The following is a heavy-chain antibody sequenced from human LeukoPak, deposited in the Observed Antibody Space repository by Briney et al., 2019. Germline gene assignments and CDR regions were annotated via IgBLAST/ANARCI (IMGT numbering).Heavy chain of an antibody. V-gene: IGHV2-5*02. Sequence: ESGPTLVKPTQTLTLTCTFSGFSLSTSGVGVGWIRQPPGKALEWLAFIYWDDDKRYSPSLKRRLSITKDTSKNQVVLTMTNMDPVDTATYYCTHRATYYDILTGYAKKGDAFDIWGQGTMVTVSS. CDR2: IYWDDDK. D-gene: IGHD3-9*01. CDR1: GFSLSTSGVG. J-gene: IGHJ3*02. CDR3: THRATYYDILTGYAKKGDAFDI.